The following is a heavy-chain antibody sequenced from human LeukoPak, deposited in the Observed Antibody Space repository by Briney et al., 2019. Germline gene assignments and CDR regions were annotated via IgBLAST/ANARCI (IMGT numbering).Heavy chain of an antibody. CDR1: GGSFSDYY. Sequence: SETLSLTCAVYGGSFSDYYWSWIRQPPGKGLEWIGEINHSGSTNYNPSLKSRVTISVDTSKNQFSLKLSSVTAADTAVYYCAREGNSTGLNAFDIWGQGTMVTVSS. D-gene: IGHD4-11*01. CDR3: AREGNSTGLNAFDI. CDR2: INHSGST. V-gene: IGHV4-34*01. J-gene: IGHJ3*02.